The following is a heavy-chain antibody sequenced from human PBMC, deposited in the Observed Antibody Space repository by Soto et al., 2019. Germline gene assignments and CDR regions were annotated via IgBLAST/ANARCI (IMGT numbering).Heavy chain of an antibody. Sequence: PGGSLRLSCAASGFTFSSYGMHWVRQAPGKGLEWVAVISYEGSNKYYADNVKGRFTISRDNSKNTLFLQMNSLRAEDTAVYYCAKDHHYGDYRLLFDIWGQGTMVTVSS. V-gene: IGHV3-30*18. CDR3: AKDHHYGDYRLLFDI. D-gene: IGHD4-17*01. J-gene: IGHJ3*02. CDR1: GFTFSSYG. CDR2: ISYEGSNK.